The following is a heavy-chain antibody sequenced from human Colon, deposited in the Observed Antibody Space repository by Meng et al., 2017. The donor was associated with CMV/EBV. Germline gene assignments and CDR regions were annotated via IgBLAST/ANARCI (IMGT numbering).Heavy chain of an antibody. CDR2: IDHTGST. J-gene: IGHJ4*02. Sequence: QAQLQQWVAGLLKPSETLSLTCALYGGSFSPYYWSWIRQSPGKGLEWIAEIDHTGSTNYNPSLKSRVTISIDTSNSHFSLNLTSATAADTAVYYCARGGGTPIRGVLPFDFWGQGTLVTVSS. CDR1: GGSFSPYY. CDR3: ARGGGTPIRGVLPFDF. V-gene: IGHV4-34*01. D-gene: IGHD3-10*01.